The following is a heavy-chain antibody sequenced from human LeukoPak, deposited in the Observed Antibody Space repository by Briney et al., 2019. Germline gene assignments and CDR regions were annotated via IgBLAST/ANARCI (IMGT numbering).Heavy chain of an antibody. CDR2: IIPIFGTA. CDR1: GGTFSSYA. Sequence: SVKVSCKASGGTFSSYAISWVRQAPGQGLEWMGGIIPIFGTANYAQKFQGRVTITTDESTSTAYMELRSLRSDDTAVYYCARGTSRPHQHVDYWGQGTLVTVSS. D-gene: IGHD2-2*01. V-gene: IGHV1-69*05. J-gene: IGHJ4*02. CDR3: ARGTSRPHQHVDY.